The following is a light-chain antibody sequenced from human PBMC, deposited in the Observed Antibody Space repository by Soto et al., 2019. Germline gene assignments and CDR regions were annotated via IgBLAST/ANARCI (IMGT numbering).Light chain of an antibody. Sequence: QSVLTQPPSASGTPGQRVTMSCSGSSSNIGSNYVYWYQHLPGTAPKLLIYSNYQRPSGVPDRFSGSKSGTSASLAISGLRSEDEADYYCAAWDDSLSALVFGGGTKLTVL. CDR2: SNY. CDR3: AAWDDSLSALV. CDR1: SSNIGSNY. J-gene: IGLJ2*01. V-gene: IGLV1-47*02.